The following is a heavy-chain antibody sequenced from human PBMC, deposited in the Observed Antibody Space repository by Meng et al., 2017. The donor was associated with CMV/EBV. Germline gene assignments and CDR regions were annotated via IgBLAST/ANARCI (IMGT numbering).Heavy chain of an antibody. CDR2: IKSKTDGGTT. J-gene: IGHJ6*02. V-gene: IGHV3-15*01. CDR1: GFTFSSYG. D-gene: IGHD3-3*01. CDR3: TTDGDNDFWSGYYFPGMDV. Sequence: GESLKISCAASGFTFSSYGMHWVRQAPGKGLEWVGRIKSKTDGGTTDYAAPVKGRFTISRDDSKNTLYLQMNSLKTEDTAVYYCTTDGDNDFWSGYYFPGMDVWGQGTTVTVSS.